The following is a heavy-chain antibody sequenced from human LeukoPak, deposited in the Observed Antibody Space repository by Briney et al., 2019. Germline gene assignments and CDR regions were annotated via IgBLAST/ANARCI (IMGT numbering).Heavy chain of an antibody. V-gene: IGHV4-61*02. CDR2: IYTSGST. CDR1: GGSISSSNYY. Sequence: SETLSLTCTVSGGSISSSNYYWSWIRQPAGKGLEWIGRIYTSGSTNYNPSLKSRVTISVDTSKNQFSLKLSSVTAADTAVYYCARVNTAVAGIDYWGQGTLVTVSS. D-gene: IGHD6-19*01. J-gene: IGHJ4*02. CDR3: ARVNTAVAGIDY.